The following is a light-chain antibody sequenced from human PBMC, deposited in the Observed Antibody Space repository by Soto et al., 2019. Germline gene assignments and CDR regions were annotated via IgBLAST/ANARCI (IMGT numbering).Light chain of an antibody. V-gene: IGLV1-40*01. J-gene: IGLJ2*01. CDR1: SSNIGAGYD. CDR2: SNN. Sequence: QSVLTQPPSVSGAPGQRVTISCTGSSSNIGAGYDVHWYQQLPRTAPKLLIYSNNQRPSGVPDRFSGSKSGTSASLAISGLQSEDEADYYCAAWDDSLNGYVVFGGGTKLTVL. CDR3: AAWDDSLNGYVV.